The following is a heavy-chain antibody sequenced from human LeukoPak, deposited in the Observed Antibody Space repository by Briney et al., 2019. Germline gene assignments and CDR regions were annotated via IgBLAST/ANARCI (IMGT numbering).Heavy chain of an antibody. CDR3: ARSSYYNWFDP. V-gene: IGHV4-59*02. CDR2: IFETGDT. Sequence: SETLSLTCSVSGGSVSSYYWSWIRQPPGKGLEWIGYIFETGDTNSNPSLKSRVTMALDTSKNQFSLKLSSVTAADTAVHYCARSSYYNWFDPWGQGTLVTVSS. J-gene: IGHJ5*02. CDR1: GGSVSSYY. D-gene: IGHD2-15*01.